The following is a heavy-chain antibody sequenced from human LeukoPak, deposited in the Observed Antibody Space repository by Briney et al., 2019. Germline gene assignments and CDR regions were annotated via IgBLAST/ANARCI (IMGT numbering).Heavy chain of an antibody. CDR2: INHSGST. Sequence: PETLSLTCAVYGGSFSGYYWSWIRQPPGKGLEWIGEINHSGSTNYNPSLKSRVTISVDTSKNQFSLKLSSVTAADTAVYYCARVLSYYDSSGYFQHAFDIWGQGTMVTVSS. CDR3: ARVLSYYDSSGYFQHAFDI. J-gene: IGHJ3*02. V-gene: IGHV4-34*01. CDR1: GGSFSGYY. D-gene: IGHD3-22*01.